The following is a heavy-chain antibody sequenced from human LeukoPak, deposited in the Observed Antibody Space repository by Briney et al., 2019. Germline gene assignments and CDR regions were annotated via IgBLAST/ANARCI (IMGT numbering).Heavy chain of an antibody. V-gene: IGHV3-23*01. CDR2: ISGSGGST. J-gene: IGHJ3*02. CDR3: AKDLLSNYYDSSGYAFDI. Sequence: GGSLRLSCAASGFTFSSYGMSWVRQAPGKGLEWVSAISGSGGSTYYADSVKGRFTISRDNSKNTLYLQMNSLRAEDTAVYYCAKDLLSNYYDSSGYAFDIWGQGTMVTVSS. D-gene: IGHD3-22*01. CDR1: GFTFSSYG.